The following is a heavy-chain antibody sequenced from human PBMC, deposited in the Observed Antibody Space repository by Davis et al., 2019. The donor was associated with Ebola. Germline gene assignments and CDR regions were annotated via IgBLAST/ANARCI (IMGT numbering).Heavy chain of an antibody. V-gene: IGHV3-11*01. CDR1: GFTFSDYY. Sequence: PGGSLRLSCAASGFTFSDYYMSWIRQAPGKGLEWVSYISSSGSTIYYADSVKGRFTISRDNAKNSLYLQMNSLRAEDTAVYYCARAERGVSWYYDSSGYPLDYWGQGTLVTVSS. CDR3: ARAERGVSWYYDSSGYPLDY. J-gene: IGHJ4*02. CDR2: ISSSGSTI. D-gene: IGHD3-22*01.